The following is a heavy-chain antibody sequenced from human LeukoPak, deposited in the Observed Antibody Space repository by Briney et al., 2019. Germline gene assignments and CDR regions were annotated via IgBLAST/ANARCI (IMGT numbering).Heavy chain of an antibody. J-gene: IGHJ4*02. CDR1: GFTFSRHT. V-gene: IGHV3-23*01. Sequence: GGSLRLSCVGSGFTFSRHTMNWVRQAPGKGLEWVSAISGSGGSTYYADSVKGRFTISRDNSKNTLYLQMNSLRAEDTAVYYCARDRAVAGIIDYWGQGTLVTVSS. CDR2: ISGSGGST. D-gene: IGHD6-19*01. CDR3: ARDRAVAGIIDY.